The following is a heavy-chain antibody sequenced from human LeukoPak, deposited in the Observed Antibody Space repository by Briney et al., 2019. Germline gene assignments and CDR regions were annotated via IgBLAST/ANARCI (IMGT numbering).Heavy chain of an antibody. Sequence: GGSLGLSCAASGFTFSSYAMSWVRQAPGKGLEWVSAISGSGGSTYYADSVKGRFTISRDNSKNTLYLQMNSLRAEDTAVYYCAKESLASIAAATGAFDIWGQGTMVTVSS. V-gene: IGHV3-23*01. J-gene: IGHJ3*02. CDR2: ISGSGGST. CDR3: AKESLASIAAATGAFDI. CDR1: GFTFSSYA. D-gene: IGHD6-13*01.